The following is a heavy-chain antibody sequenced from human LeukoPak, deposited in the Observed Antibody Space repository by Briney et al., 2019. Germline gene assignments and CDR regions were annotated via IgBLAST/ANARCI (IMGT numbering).Heavy chain of an antibody. V-gene: IGHV1-2*02. D-gene: IGHD2-2*02. J-gene: IGHJ4*02. Sequence: GASVKVSCKASGYTFTGYYMHWVRQAPGQGLEWMGWINPNSGGTNYAQKFQGRVTMTRDTSTSTAYMELSRLRSDDTAVYYCAWLLGYCSSTSCYTGGYYWGQGTLVTVSS. CDR2: INPNSGGT. CDR1: GYTFTGYY. CDR3: AWLLGYCSSTSCYTGGYY.